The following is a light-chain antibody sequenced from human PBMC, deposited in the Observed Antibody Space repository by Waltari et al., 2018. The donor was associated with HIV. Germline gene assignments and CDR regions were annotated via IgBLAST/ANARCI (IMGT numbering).Light chain of an antibody. Sequence: QSVLMQPPSVSGAPGQRVTISCTGSSSNIGAGYHVHWYQQLPGAAPKLLIYRYTNRPSGVPDRFSGSKSGASASLAITGLQAEDEGDYYCQSFDNSLRAWGLFGGGTRLTVL. CDR2: RYT. J-gene: IGLJ2*01. CDR3: QSFDNSLRAWGL. V-gene: IGLV1-40*01. CDR1: SSNIGAGYH.